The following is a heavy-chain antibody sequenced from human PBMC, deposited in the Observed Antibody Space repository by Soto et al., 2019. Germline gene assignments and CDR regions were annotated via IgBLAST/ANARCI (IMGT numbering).Heavy chain of an antibody. CDR1: GGSINSGNSY. J-gene: IGHJ4*02. D-gene: IGHD3-22*01. Sequence: QVQLQESGPGLVKPSQTLSLTCTVSGGSINSGNSYWSWIRQPPGKGLEWIGFIYYRGSTYYNPTLQSRVAMSIDTSKNQFSLKLSSVTAADTAVYYCVREKIDSSGYYFDYWGQGTLATVSS. CDR3: VREKIDSSGYYFDY. CDR2: IYYRGST. V-gene: IGHV4-30-4*01.